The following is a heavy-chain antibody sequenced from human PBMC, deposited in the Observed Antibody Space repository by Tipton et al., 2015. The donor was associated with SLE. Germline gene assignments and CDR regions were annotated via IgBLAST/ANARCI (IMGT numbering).Heavy chain of an antibody. V-gene: IGHV3-21*03. D-gene: IGHD4-17*01. Sequence: GSLRLSCAASGFTFSSYSMNWVRQAPGKGLEWVSSISSSSSYIYYADSVKGRFTISRDNAKNSLYLQMNSLRAEDTAVYYCARDHDYGVYAFDIWGQGTMVPVSS. J-gene: IGHJ3*02. CDR3: ARDHDYGVYAFDI. CDR1: GFTFSSYS. CDR2: ISSSSSYI.